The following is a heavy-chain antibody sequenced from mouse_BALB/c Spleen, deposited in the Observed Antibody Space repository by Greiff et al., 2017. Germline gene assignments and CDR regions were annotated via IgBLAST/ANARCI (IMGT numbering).Heavy chain of an antibody. J-gene: IGHJ2*01. CDR2: ISYSGST. CDR3: ATYYRYDGYFDY. D-gene: IGHD2-14*01. Sequence: DVKLVESGPGLVKPSQSLSLTCTVTGYSITSDYAWNWIRQFPGNKLEWMGYISYSGSTSYNPSLKSRISITRDTSKNQFFLQLNSVTTEDTATYYCATYYRYDGYFDYWGQGTTLTVSS. V-gene: IGHV3-2*02. CDR1: GYSITSDYA.